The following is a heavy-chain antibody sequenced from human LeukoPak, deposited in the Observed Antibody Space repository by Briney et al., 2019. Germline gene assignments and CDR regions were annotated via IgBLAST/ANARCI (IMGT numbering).Heavy chain of an antibody. CDR1: GFTFSSYW. CDR3: ARDMGWQQFDQ. Sequence: PGGSLRLSCAASGFTFSSYWMSWVRQAPGKGLEWVANIKTDGTETYYMESVRGRFTISRDNARNSLYLQMNSLTVEDTAVYYCARDMGWQQFDQWGQGTLVTVSS. D-gene: IGHD5-24*01. J-gene: IGHJ4*02. CDR2: IKTDGTET. V-gene: IGHV3-7*01.